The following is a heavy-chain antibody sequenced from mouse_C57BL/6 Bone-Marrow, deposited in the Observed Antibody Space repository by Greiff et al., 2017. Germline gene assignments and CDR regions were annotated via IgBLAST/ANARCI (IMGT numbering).Heavy chain of an antibody. D-gene: IGHD1-1*01. V-gene: IGHV2-2*01. CDR1: GFSLTSYG. CDR3: SRNYGLYYTMDY. CDR2: IWSGGST. J-gene: IGHJ4*01. Sequence: VQVVESGPGLVQPSQSLSITCTVSGFSLTSYGVHWVRQSPGKGLEWLGVIWSGGSTDYNAAFISRLSISKDNSKSKVFYKMNSLQADDTAIYYCSRNYGLYYTMDYWGQGPSVTVSS.